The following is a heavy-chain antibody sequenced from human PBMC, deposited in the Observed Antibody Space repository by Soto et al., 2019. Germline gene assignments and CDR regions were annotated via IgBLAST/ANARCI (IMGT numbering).Heavy chain of an antibody. D-gene: IGHD3-22*01. J-gene: IGHJ4*02. CDR1: GGSISSYY. Sequence: SLTCTVSGGSISSYYWSWIRQPPGKGLEWIGYIYYSGSTNYNPSLKSRVTISVDTSKNQFSLKLSSVTAADTAVYYCARAFNYYDRSGYYSSLGYFDYWGQGTLVTVYS. CDR3: ARAFNYYDRSGYYSSLGYFDY. V-gene: IGHV4-59*01. CDR2: IYYSGST.